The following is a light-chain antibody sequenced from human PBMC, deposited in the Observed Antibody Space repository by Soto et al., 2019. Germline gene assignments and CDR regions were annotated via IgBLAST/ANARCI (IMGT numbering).Light chain of an antibody. J-gene: IGKJ1*01. CDR1: QSVSSSY. CDR2: GAS. Sequence: EIVLTQSPGTLSLSPGERATLSCRASQSVSSSYLAWYQQKAGQAPRLLIYGASSRATGIPDRFSGSGSGTDYTLIISRLEPEDFAVYYCQQYGNSPQTFGQGTKVEVK. V-gene: IGKV3-20*01. CDR3: QQYGNSPQT.